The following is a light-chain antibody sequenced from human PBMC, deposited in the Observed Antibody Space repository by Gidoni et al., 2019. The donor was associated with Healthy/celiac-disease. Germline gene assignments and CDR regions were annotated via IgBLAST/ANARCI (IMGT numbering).Light chain of an antibody. CDR3: AAWDDSLNNWV. V-gene: IGLV1-44*01. Sequence: QSVLTQPPSASGTPGQRVTISCSGRSSNIGSNIVNWYQQLPGTAPKLLMYRNNQRPSGVPDRFSGSKSGTSASLAIGGLQSEDEADYYCAAWDDSLNNWVFGGGTKLTVL. CDR1: SSNIGSNI. CDR2: RNN. J-gene: IGLJ3*02.